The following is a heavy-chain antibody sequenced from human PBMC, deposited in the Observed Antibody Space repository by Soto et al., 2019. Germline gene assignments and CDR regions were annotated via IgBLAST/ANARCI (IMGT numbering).Heavy chain of an antibody. V-gene: IGHV5-51*01. D-gene: IGHD1-26*01. CDR2: VYPSDSDV. CDR1: GYRFTSSS. Sequence: PGQSPKIACQGSGYRFTSSSIGWVRQLPGQGLEWLGNVYPSDSDVRYSPSFEGRVTISSDNSINTSYLHLLNLKASDTAIHYCTKGPTSLFDSWGQGTRVTVSS. CDR3: TKGPTSLFDS. J-gene: IGHJ4*02.